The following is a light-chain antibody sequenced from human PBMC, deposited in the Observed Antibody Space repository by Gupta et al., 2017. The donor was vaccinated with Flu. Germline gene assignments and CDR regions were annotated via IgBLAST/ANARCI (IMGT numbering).Light chain of an antibody. J-gene: IGLJ2*01. Sequence: ALTQPPSATGPPGQSVTISCTGTSRDVGGYNYVSWYQQHPGKPPKLMIYEVSKRPSGVPDRFSGSKSGNTASLTVSGLQAEDEADYYCSAYAGSNNLVFGGGTKLTVL. CDR3: SAYAGSNNLV. V-gene: IGLV2-8*01. CDR2: EVS. CDR1: SRDVGGYNY.